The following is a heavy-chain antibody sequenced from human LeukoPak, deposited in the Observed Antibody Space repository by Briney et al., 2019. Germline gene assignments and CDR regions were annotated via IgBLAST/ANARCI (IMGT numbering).Heavy chain of an antibody. Sequence: SETLSLTCTVSGGSISSGGYYWSWIRQHPGKGLEWIGYIYYSGSTYYDPSLKSRVTISVDTSKNQFSLKLSSVTAAGTAVYYCARVGSADAFDIWGQGTMVTVSS. CDR3: ARVGSADAFDI. V-gene: IGHV4-31*03. J-gene: IGHJ3*02. CDR1: GGSISSGGYY. D-gene: IGHD3-10*01. CDR2: IYYSGST.